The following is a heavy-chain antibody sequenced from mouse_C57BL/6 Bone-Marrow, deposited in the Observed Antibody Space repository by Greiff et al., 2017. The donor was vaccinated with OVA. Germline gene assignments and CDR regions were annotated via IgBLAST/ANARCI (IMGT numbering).Heavy chain of an antibody. CDR2: IWTGGGT. J-gene: IGHJ4*01. Sequence: VQLVESGPGLVAPSQRLSITCTVSGFSLTSYAISWVRQPPGKGLEWLGVIWTGGGTNYNSALKSRLSISKDNSKSQVFLKMNSLQTSDTARFYCARKGGLPHYYAMDYWGQGTSVTVSS. CDR3: ARKGGLPHYYAMDY. CDR1: GFSLTSYA. V-gene: IGHV2-9-1*01.